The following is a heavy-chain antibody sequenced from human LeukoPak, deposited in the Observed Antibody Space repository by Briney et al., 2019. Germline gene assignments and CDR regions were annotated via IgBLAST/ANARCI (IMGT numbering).Heavy chain of an antibody. D-gene: IGHD3-22*01. J-gene: IGHJ4*02. CDR2: ISHDGSNK. Sequence: GGSLRLSCAASGFTFSSYGMHWVRQAPGKGLEWVAVISHDGSNKYYADSVKGRFTISRDNSKNTLYLQMNSLRSEDTAVYYCARGESITTPDYWGQGTLVTVSS. V-gene: IGHV3-30*03. CDR3: ARGESITTPDY. CDR1: GFTFSSYG.